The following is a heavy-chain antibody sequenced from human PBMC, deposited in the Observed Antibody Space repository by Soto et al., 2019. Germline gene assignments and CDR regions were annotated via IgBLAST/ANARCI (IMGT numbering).Heavy chain of an antibody. V-gene: IGHV3-33*01. J-gene: IGHJ4*02. CDR1: GFTFSSYG. CDR2: IWYDGRNK. D-gene: IGHD3-10*01. CDR3: ARDAYLGSGSYAY. Sequence: PGGSLRLPCAASGFTFSSYGMHWVRQAPGKGLEWVALIWYDGRNKYYAESVKGRFTISRDDWKNTLYLQMNSLRAEDTAVYYCARDAYLGSGSYAYWGQGTLVTVSS.